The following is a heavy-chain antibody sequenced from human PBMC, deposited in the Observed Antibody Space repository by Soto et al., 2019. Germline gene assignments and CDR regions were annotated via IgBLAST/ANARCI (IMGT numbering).Heavy chain of an antibody. D-gene: IGHD3-10*01. V-gene: IGHV3-53*04. CDR2: IYSGGST. J-gene: IGHJ4*02. Sequence: EVQLVESGGGLVQPGGSLRLSCAASGFTVSSNYMSWVRQAPGKGLEWVSVIYSGGSTYYADSVKGRFTISRHNSKNTLYLQMNSLRAEDTAVYYCASATNLWFGELLLDYWGQGTLVTVSS. CDR1: GFTVSSNY. CDR3: ASATNLWFGELLLDY.